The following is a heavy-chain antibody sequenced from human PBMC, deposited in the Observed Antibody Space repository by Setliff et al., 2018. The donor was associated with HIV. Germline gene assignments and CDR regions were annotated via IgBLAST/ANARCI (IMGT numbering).Heavy chain of an antibody. CDR3: ARESYFYYFDY. CDR2: IHTSGST. Sequence: PSETLSLTCAVSGDSVSSGRFYWTWIRQPAGKGLEWIGHIHTSGSTDFNPSLKSRVTISVDTSKNQLSLKLSSVTAADAAVYYCARESYFYYFDYWGQGTLVTVSS. D-gene: IGHD3-10*01. CDR1: GDSVSSGRFY. V-gene: IGHV4-61*09. J-gene: IGHJ4*02.